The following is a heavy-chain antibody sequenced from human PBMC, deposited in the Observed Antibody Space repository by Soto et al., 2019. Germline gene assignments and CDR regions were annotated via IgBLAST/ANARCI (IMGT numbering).Heavy chain of an antibody. CDR1: GFTFSSYS. CDR3: ARVAPGIVVVPAAFYYMDV. CDR2: ISSSSSYI. D-gene: IGHD2-2*01. Sequence: GGSLRLSCAASGFTFSSYSMNWVRQAPGKGLEWVSSISSSSSYIYYADSVKGRFTISRDNAKNSLYLQMNSLRAEDTAVYYCARVAPGIVVVPAAFYYMDVWGKGTTVTVSS. V-gene: IGHV3-21*01. J-gene: IGHJ6*03.